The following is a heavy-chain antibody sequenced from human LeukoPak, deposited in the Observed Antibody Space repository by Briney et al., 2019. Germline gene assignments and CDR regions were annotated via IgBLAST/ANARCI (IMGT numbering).Heavy chain of an antibody. CDR2: TYYRSKWYN. Sequence: SQTLSLTCAISGDSVSSNSAAWNWIRQSPSRGLEWLGRTYYRSKWYNDYAVSVKSRITINPDTSKNQFSLQLNSVTPEDTAVYYCARDRHLDTYYDFWSGSQLGGYFDYWGQGTLVTVSS. CDR3: ARDRHLDTYYDFWSGSQLGGYFDY. V-gene: IGHV6-1*01. CDR1: GDSVSSNSAA. J-gene: IGHJ4*02. D-gene: IGHD3-3*01.